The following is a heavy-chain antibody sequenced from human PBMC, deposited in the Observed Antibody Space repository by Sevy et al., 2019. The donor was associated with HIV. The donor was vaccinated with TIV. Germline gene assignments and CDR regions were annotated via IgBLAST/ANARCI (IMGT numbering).Heavy chain of an antibody. V-gene: IGHV4-61*01. CDR3: ARAGYYDSSAYYLSHH. Sequence: SETLSLTCTVSGGSVSSGTYYWSWLRQPPGRGLEWIGYIYSSGSTRYNPSLESRVTISVDTSKNQFSVKLSSVTAADTAIYYCARAGYYDSSAYYLSHHWGQGTQVTVSS. D-gene: IGHD3-22*01. J-gene: IGHJ5*02. CDR1: GGSVSSGTYY. CDR2: IYSSGST.